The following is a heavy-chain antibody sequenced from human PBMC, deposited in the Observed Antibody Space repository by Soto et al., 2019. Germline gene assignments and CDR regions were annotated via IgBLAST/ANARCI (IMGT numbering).Heavy chain of an antibody. CDR2: ITGSGGST. D-gene: IGHD3-10*01. CDR3: AVPRISRIRGEPPAY. Sequence: SCTASGIIFSSFAMSWVRQAPGKGLEWVSSITGSGGSTYYADSVKGRFTISRDNSENTLYLQMNSLRAEDTAIYYCAVPRISRIRGEPPAYWGQGTLVTVSS. CDR1: GIIFSSFA. J-gene: IGHJ4*02. V-gene: IGHV3-23*01.